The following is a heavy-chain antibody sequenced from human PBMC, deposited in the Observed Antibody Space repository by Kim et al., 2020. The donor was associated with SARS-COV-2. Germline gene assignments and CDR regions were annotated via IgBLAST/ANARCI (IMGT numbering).Heavy chain of an antibody. V-gene: IGHV3-64D*06. CDR3: VKDYVSCSSTSCPTPYYFDY. D-gene: IGHD2-2*01. CDR1: GFTFSSYA. J-gene: IGHJ4*02. CDR2: ISSNGGST. Sequence: GGSLRLSCSASGFTFSSYAMHWVRQAPGKGLEYVSAISSNGGSTYYADSVKGRFTISRDNSKNTLYLQMSSLRAEDTAVYYCVKDYVSCSSTSCPTPYYFDYWGQGTLVTVSS.